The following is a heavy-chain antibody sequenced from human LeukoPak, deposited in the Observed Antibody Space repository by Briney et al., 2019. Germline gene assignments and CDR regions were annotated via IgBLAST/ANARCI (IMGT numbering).Heavy chain of an antibody. CDR2: IYYSGST. Sequence: PSETLSLTCTVSGGSISSSSYYWGWIRQPPGKGLEWIGSIYYSGSTYYNPSLKSRVTISVDTSKNQFSLKLSSVTAADTAVYYCARRGYYYDSSGHNNNWGQGTLVTVSS. CDR3: ARRGYYYDSSGHNNN. J-gene: IGHJ4*02. CDR1: GGSISSSSYY. D-gene: IGHD3-22*01. V-gene: IGHV4-39*01.